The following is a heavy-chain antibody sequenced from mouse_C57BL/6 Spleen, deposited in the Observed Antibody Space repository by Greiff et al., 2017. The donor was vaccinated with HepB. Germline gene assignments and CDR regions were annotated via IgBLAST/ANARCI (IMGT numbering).Heavy chain of an antibody. J-gene: IGHJ2*01. V-gene: IGHV1-26*01. CDR3: ARGHGYDRDY. D-gene: IGHD2-2*01. CDR1: GYTFTDYY. Sequence: EVQLQQSGPELVKPGASVKISCKASGYTFTDYYMNWVKQSHGKSLEWIGDINPNNGGTSYNQKFKGKATLTVDKSSSTAYMELRSLTSVDSAVYYCARGHGYDRDYWGQGTTLTVSS. CDR2: INPNNGGT.